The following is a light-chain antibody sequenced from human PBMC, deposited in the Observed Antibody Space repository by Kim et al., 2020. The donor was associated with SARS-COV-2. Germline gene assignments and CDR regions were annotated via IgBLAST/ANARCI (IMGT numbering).Light chain of an antibody. Sequence: SVSPGQTATITCSGDKLGDRYACWYQQKPGQSPVLVIYQDTKRPSGIPERFSGSNSGNTATLTISVTQAMDEADYFCQAWDSSTLVFGRGTKLTVL. CDR2: QDT. CDR1: KLGDRY. CDR3: QAWDSSTLV. V-gene: IGLV3-1*01. J-gene: IGLJ2*01.